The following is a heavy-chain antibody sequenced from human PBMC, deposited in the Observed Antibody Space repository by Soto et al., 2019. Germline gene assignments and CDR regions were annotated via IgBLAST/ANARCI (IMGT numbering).Heavy chain of an antibody. CDR2: IYYSGST. J-gene: IGHJ3*02. V-gene: IGHV4-31*03. CDR3: ARDLRVEDFGASDAFDI. D-gene: IGHD3-10*01. CDR1: GGSISSGGYY. Sequence: QVQLQESGPGLVKPSQTLSLTCTVSGGSISSGGYYWSWIRQPPGKGLEWIGYIYYSGSTYYNPSLKSRVTISVDTSKNQFSLKLSSVTAADTAVYYCARDLRVEDFGASDAFDIWGQGTMVTVSS.